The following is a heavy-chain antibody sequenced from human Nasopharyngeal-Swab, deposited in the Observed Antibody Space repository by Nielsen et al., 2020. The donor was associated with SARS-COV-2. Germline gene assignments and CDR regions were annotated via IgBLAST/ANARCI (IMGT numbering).Heavy chain of an antibody. CDR2: IIPILGIA. D-gene: IGHD5-18*01. V-gene: IGHV1-69*04. Sequence: SVKVSCKASGGTFSSYAISWVRQAPGQGLDWMGRIIPILGIANYAQKFQGRVTITADKSTSTAYMVLSSLRSEDTAVYYCAREAWGSAMDMNWFDPWGQGTLVTVSS. J-gene: IGHJ5*02. CDR3: AREAWGSAMDMNWFDP. CDR1: GGTFSSYA.